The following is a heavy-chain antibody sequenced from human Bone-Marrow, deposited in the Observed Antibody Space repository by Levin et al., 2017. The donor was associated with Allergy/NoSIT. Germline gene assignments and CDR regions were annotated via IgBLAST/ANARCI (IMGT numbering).Heavy chain of an antibody. CDR1: GYTFTGNY. D-gene: IGHD6-19*01. J-gene: IGHJ5*01. Sequence: VASVKVSCKASGYTFTGNYLHWVRQAPGQGLEWMGWINPNSGGTNSAQKFQGRVTMTRETSISTAYMELSSLTSDDTAVYYCVRTPVAVGRGIDSWGQGTLVTVSS. V-gene: IGHV1-2*02. CDR2: INPNSGGT. CDR3: VRTPVAVGRGIDS.